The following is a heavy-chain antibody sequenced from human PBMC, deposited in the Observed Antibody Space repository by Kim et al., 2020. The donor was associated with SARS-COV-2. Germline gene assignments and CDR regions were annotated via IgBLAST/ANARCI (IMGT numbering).Heavy chain of an antibody. D-gene: IGHD6-13*01. CDR1: GFTFSSYA. CDR2: ISDSGGRT. V-gene: IGHV3-23*01. J-gene: IGHJ4*02. CDR3: AKAGQRLVWGYFDY. Sequence: GGSLRLSCTASGFTFSSYAMTWVRQAPGKGLEWVSGISDSGGRTYYADSVKGWFTISRDNSKNTLYLQISTLSAEDTALYYCAKAGQRLVWGYFDYWGQG.